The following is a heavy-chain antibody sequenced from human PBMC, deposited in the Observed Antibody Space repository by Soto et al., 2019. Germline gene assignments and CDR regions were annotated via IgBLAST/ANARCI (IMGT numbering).Heavy chain of an antibody. D-gene: IGHD3-10*01. V-gene: IGHV4-4*07. CDR2: IYSSGST. J-gene: IGHJ6*02. CDR1: GGSISSYY. CDR3: ARDLYASGIWYGMDV. Sequence: QVRLQESGPGLVKPSETLSLTCTVSGGSISSYYWSWIRQPAGKGLEWIGRIYSSGSTNYNPSLNSRVTMSLDTSKNQFSLGLGSVAAADTAVYYCARDLYASGIWYGMDVWGQGTTVTVSS.